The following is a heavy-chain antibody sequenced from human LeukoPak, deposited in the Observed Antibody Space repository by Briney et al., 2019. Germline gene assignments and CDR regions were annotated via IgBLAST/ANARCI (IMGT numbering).Heavy chain of an antibody. CDR2: IRSKAYGGTT. D-gene: IGHD1-7*01. J-gene: IGHJ6*02. Sequence: PGGSLRLSCTASGFTFGDYAMSWFRQAPGKGLEWVGFIRSKAYGGTTEYAASVKGRFTISRDDSKSIAYLQMNSLKTEDTAVYYCTTDEDWNYARKDVWGQGATVIVSS. V-gene: IGHV3-49*03. CDR3: TTDEDWNYARKDV. CDR1: GFTFGDYA.